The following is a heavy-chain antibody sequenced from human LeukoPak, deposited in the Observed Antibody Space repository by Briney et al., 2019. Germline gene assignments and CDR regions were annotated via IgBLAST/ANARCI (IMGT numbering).Heavy chain of an antibody. CDR2: ISSSSSYI. J-gene: IGHJ3*02. D-gene: IGHD3-22*01. CDR3: ARRGYYDSSGYYRPGAFDI. CDR1: GFTFSSYS. V-gene: IGHV3-21*01. Sequence: GGSLRLSCAASGFTFSSYSMNWVRQAPGKRLEWVSSISSSSSYIYYADSVKGRFTISRDNAKNSLYLQMNSLRAEDTAVYYCARRGYYDSSGYYRPGAFDIWGQGTMVTVSS.